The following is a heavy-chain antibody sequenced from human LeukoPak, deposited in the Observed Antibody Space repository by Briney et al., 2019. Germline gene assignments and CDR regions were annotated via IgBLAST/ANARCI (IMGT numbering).Heavy chain of an antibody. D-gene: IGHD3-3*01. V-gene: IGHV4-59*01. CDR1: GGSISSYY. CDR2: IYYSGST. J-gene: IGHJ4*02. CDR3: ARHYREWSGFDY. Sequence: SETLSLTCTVSGGSISSYYWSWIRQPPGKGLEWIGYIYYSGSTNYKPSLKSRVTISVDTSKNQFSLKLSSVTAADTAVYYCARHYREWSGFDYWGQGTLVTVSS.